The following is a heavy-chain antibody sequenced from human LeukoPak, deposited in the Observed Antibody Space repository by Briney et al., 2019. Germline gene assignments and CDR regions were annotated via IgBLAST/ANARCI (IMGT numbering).Heavy chain of an antibody. V-gene: IGHV3-23*01. D-gene: IGHD3-10*01. CDR3: AKEQELWFGEEGVY. CDR1: GFTFSSYA. Sequence: GGSLRLSCAASGFTFSSYAMSWVRQAPGEGLEWVSAISGSGGSTYYADSVKGRFTISRDNSKNTLYLQMNSLRAEDTAVYYCAKEQELWFGEEGVYWGQGTLVTVSS. CDR2: ISGSGGST. J-gene: IGHJ4*02.